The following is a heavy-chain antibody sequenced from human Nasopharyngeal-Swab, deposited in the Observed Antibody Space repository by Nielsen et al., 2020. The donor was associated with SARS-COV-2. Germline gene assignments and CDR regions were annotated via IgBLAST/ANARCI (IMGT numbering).Heavy chain of an antibody. CDR1: GFTFSNYW. V-gene: IGHV4-59*01. Sequence: ESLKISCAASGFTFSNYWMTWVRQAPGKGLEWIGYIYYSGSTNYNPSLKSRVTISVDTSKNQFSLKLSSVTAADTAVYYCARDGGRMYSPRAFDIWGQGTMVTVSS. D-gene: IGHD3-16*01. J-gene: IGHJ3*02. CDR3: ARDGGRMYSPRAFDI. CDR2: IYYSGST.